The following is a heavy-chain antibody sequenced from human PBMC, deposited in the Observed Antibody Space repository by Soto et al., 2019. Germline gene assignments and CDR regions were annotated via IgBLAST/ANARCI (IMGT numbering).Heavy chain of an antibody. Sequence: ASVKVSCKASGYTFTSYGISWVRQAPGQGLEWMGWISAYNGNTNYAQKLQGRVTMTTDTSTSTAYMELRSLRSDDTAVYYCASSLADTMIVVVTADHAFDIWGQGTMVTVSS. V-gene: IGHV1-18*01. CDR2: ISAYNGNT. CDR3: ASSLADTMIVVVTADHAFDI. D-gene: IGHD3-22*01. CDR1: GYTFTSYG. J-gene: IGHJ3*02.